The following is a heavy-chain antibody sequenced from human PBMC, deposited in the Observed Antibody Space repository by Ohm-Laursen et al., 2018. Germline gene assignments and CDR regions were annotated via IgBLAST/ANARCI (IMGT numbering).Heavy chain of an antibody. D-gene: IGHD3-22*01. CDR1: GYTLTELS. J-gene: IGHJ4*02. Sequence: SVKVSCKVSGYTLTELSMHWVRQAPGKGLEWMGGFDPEDGETIYAQKFQGRVTMTEDTSTDTAYMELSSLRSEDTTVYYCATFPTYYYDSSGYGTAYYFDYWGQGTLVAVSS. V-gene: IGHV1-24*01. CDR2: FDPEDGET. CDR3: ATFPTYYYDSSGYGTAYYFDY.